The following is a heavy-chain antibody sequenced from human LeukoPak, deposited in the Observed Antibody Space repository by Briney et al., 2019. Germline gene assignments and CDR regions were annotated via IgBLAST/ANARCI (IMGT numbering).Heavy chain of an antibody. D-gene: IGHD3-10*01. Sequence: PSETLSLTCTVSGGSISSYYWSWIRQPPGKGLEWIGYIYYSGSTNYNPSLKSRVTISVDTSKNQFSLKLSSVTAADTAVYYCARMTITMVRGAPYYYGMDVWGQGTMVTVSS. CDR3: ARMTITMVRGAPYYYGMDV. CDR2: IYYSGST. CDR1: GGSISSYY. J-gene: IGHJ6*02. V-gene: IGHV4-59*01.